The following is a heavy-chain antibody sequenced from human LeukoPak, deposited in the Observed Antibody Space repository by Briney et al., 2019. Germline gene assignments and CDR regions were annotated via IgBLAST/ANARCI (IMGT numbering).Heavy chain of an antibody. D-gene: IGHD3-22*01. V-gene: IGHV4-4*07. J-gene: IGHJ6*02. CDR1: GGSISSYY. Sequence: SETLSLTCTVSGGSISSYYWSWIRQPAGKGLEWIGRIYTSGSTYYNPSLKSRVTISVDTSKNQFSLKLSSVTAADTAVYYCARLSYDSSGYYYYYGMDVWGQGTTVTVSS. CDR2: IYTSGST. CDR3: ARLSYDSSGYYYYYGMDV.